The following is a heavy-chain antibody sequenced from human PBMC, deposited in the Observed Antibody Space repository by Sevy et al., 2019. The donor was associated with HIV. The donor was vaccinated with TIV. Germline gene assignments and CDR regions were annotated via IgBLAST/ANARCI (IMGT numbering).Heavy chain of an antibody. J-gene: IGHJ4*02. CDR3: ATTKDYYESSGDPFDY. V-gene: IGHV1-24*01. CDR1: GYTLTEFS. Sequence: ASVKVSCKVSGYTLTEFSMHWVRQAPGKGLEWMGSYDPEDGERMYAQKFQGRVTMTEDKSTDTAYMELSSLRSEDTAVYYCATTKDYYESSGDPFDYWGQGTLVTVSS. CDR2: YDPEDGER. D-gene: IGHD3-22*01.